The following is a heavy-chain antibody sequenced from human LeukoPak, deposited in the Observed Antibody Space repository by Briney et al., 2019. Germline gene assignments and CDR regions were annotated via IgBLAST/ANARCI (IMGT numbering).Heavy chain of an antibody. D-gene: IGHD5-12*01. J-gene: IGHJ4*02. CDR3: AKVQYSDYDMNFDS. CDR2: IGGSDGNT. V-gene: IGHV3-23*01. Sequence: PGRSLRLSCAASGFTFSSYVMSWVRQAPGMGLEWVSAIGGSDGNTYYADSVKGRFTISRDNSKNSLYLQINSLRADDTAVYYCAKVQYSDYDMNFDSWGQGTLVTVSS. CDR1: GFTFSSYV.